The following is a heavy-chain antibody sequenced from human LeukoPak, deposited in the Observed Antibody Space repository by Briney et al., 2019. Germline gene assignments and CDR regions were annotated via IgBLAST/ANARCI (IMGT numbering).Heavy chain of an antibody. D-gene: IGHD4-17*01. CDR3: AKGVTTTVTTYFDY. V-gene: IGHV3-30*18. J-gene: IGHJ4*02. Sequence: GGPLRLSCAASGFTFSSYGMHWVRQAPGKGLEWVAVISYDGSNKYYADSVKGRFTISRDNSKNTLYLQMNSLRAEDTAVYYCAKGVTTTVTTYFDYWGQGTLVTVSS. CDR2: ISYDGSNK. CDR1: GFTFSSYG.